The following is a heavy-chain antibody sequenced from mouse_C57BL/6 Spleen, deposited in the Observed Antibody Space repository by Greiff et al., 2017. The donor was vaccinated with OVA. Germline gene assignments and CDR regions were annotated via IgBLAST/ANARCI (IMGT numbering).Heavy chain of an antibody. CDR3: ARIYSNYGYFDV. D-gene: IGHD2-5*01. J-gene: IGHJ1*03. CDR2: ISDGGSYT. CDR1: GFTFSSYA. V-gene: IGHV5-4*03. Sequence: EVMLVESGGGLVKPGGSLKLSCAASGFTFSSYAMSWVRQTPEKRLEWVATISDGGSYTYYPDNVKGRFTISRDNAKNNLYLQMSHLKSEDTAMYYCARIYSNYGYFDVWGTGTTVTVSS.